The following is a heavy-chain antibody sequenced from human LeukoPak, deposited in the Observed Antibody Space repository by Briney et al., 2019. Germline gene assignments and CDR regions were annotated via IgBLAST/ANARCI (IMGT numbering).Heavy chain of an antibody. Sequence: GESLKIPCKRSEYHFSTTWIGWVPQMPGKGLEWVGIIFPADSDTRYSPPFQGQVPISAAKSTSTAYLQWSSLKASDTAMYYCAKLGAFDYWGEGTLVTVSS. CDR3: AKLGAFDY. CDR1: EYHFSTTW. V-gene: IGHV5-51*01. CDR2: IFPADSDT. J-gene: IGHJ4*02. D-gene: IGHD3-16*01.